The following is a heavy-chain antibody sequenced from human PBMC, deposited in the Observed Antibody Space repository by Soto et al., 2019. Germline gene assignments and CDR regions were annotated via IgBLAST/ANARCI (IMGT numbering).Heavy chain of an antibody. Sequence: QVQLVQSGAEVKKPGSSVKVSCKASGGTFSSYAISWVRQAPGQGLEWMGGIIPIFGTANYTQKFQGRVTITADESTSIAYMELSGLGSEDTAVYYCAREVSLGGSGSYYNPFDPWGQGTLVTVSS. D-gene: IGHD3-10*01. CDR1: GGTFSSYA. CDR3: AREVSLGGSGSYYNPFDP. V-gene: IGHV1-69*01. CDR2: IIPIFGTA. J-gene: IGHJ5*02.